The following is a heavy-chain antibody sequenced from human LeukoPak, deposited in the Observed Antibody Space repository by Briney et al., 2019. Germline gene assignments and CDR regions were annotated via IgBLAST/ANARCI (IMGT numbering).Heavy chain of an antibody. J-gene: IGHJ6*03. V-gene: IGHV3-23*01. CDR2: ISGSGGKT. CDR3: ARGYSSSWHHYYYYMDV. D-gene: IGHD6-13*01. CDR1: GFTFSSYG. Sequence: GGSLRLSCAASGFTFSSYGMSWVRQAPGKGLEWVSGISGSGGKTYYVDSVKGRFTISRDNSKNTLYLQMNSLRAEDTAVYYCARGYSSSWHHYYYYMDVWGKGTTVTVSS.